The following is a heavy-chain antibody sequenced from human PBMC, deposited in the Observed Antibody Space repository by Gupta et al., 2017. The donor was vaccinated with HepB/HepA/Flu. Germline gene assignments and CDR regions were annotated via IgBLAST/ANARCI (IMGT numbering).Heavy chain of an antibody. D-gene: IGHD6-13*01. CDR1: GGSISSYY. J-gene: IGHJ5*02. Sequence: QVQLQESGPGLVKPSETLSLTCTVSGGSISSYYWSWIRQPAGKGLEWIGRIYTSGSTNYNPPLKSRVTMSVDTSKNQFSLKLSSVTAADTAVYYCARDLGLGMAAAGTCWFDPWGQGTLVTGSS. CDR3: ARDLGLGMAAAGTCWFDP. CDR2: IYTSGST. V-gene: IGHV4-4*07.